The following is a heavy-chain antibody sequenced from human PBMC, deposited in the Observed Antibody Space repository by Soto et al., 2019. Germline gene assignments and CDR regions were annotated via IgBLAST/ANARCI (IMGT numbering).Heavy chain of an antibody. CDR3: AKGEALLWFRESDYFDY. Sequence: EVQLLESGGGLVQPGGSLRLSCAASGFTFSSYAMSWVRQAPGKGLEWVSAISGSGGSTYYADSVKGRFTISRDNSKNTMYLQMTSQRAEDTAVYYCAKGEALLWFRESDYFDYWGQGTLVTVSS. D-gene: IGHD3-10*01. CDR1: GFTFSSYA. V-gene: IGHV3-23*01. CDR2: ISGSGGST. J-gene: IGHJ4*02.